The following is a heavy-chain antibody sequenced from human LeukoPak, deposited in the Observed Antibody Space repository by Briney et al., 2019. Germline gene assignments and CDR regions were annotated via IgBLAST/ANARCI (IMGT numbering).Heavy chain of an antibody. Sequence: GGSLRLSCAASGFTFSDYYMSWIRQAPGKGLEWVSYISSSGSTIYYADSVKGRFTISRDNSKNTLYLQMNSLRAEDTALYYCARVVYDFWSAYDYWGQGTLVTVSS. V-gene: IGHV3-11*01. CDR3: ARVVYDFWSAYDY. CDR1: GFTFSDYY. CDR2: ISSSGSTI. D-gene: IGHD3-3*01. J-gene: IGHJ4*02.